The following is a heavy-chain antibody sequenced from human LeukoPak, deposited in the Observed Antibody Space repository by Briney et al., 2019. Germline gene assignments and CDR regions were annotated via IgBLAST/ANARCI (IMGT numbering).Heavy chain of an antibody. CDR2: TYYRSKWYN. CDR1: GDSVSSNSAA. CDR3: ARAPSKTAMEGYYFDY. D-gene: IGHD5-18*01. J-gene: IGHJ4*02. V-gene: IGHV6-1*01. Sequence: SQTLSLTCAISGDSVSSNSAAWNWIRQSPSRGLEWLGRTYYRSKWYNDYAVSVKSRITINPDTSKNQFSLQLNSVTPEDTAVYYCARAPSKTAMEGYYFDYWGQGTLVTVSS.